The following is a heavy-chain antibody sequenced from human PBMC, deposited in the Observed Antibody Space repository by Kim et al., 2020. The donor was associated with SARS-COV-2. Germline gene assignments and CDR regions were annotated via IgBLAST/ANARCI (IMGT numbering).Heavy chain of an antibody. Sequence: SETLSLTCAVYGGSFSGYYWSWIRQPPGKGLEWIGEINHSGSTNYNPSLKSRVTISVDTSKNQFSLKLSSVTAADTAVYYCARGGFVAGTTGQNYYYYGMDVGGQGATVTVSS. J-gene: IGHJ6*02. D-gene: IGHD1-7*01. CDR1: GGSFSGYY. V-gene: IGHV4-34*01. CDR3: ARGGFVAGTTGQNYYYYGMDV. CDR2: INHSGST.